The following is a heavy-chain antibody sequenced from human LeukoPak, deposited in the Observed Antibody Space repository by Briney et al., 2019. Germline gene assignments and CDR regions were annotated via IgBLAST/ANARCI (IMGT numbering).Heavy chain of an antibody. Sequence: GGSLRLSCAASGFTFSSYGMHWVRQAPGKGLEWVAVIWYDGSNKYYADSVKGRFTISRDNSKNTLYLQMNSLRAEDTAVYYCAKEGRGDYFDYWGQETLVTVSS. D-gene: IGHD3-10*01. CDR3: AKEGRGDYFDY. CDR2: IWYDGSNK. J-gene: IGHJ4*02. CDR1: GFTFSSYG. V-gene: IGHV3-33*06.